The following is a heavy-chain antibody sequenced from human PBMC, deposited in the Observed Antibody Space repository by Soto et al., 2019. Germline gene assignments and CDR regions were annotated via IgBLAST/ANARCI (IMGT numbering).Heavy chain of an antibody. Sequence: QVQLVQSGAAVQKPGASVKVSCKASGYTFPSYGISWVRQAPGQGLEWMGWLSAYNGNTNYAQKLQGRVTMTADTPTSTAYMELRSLRSDVTAVYYCARVGPPFDYWGQGNLVIVSS. CDR3: ARVGPPFDY. CDR1: GYTFPSYG. CDR2: LSAYNGNT. J-gene: IGHJ4*02. V-gene: IGHV1-18*01.